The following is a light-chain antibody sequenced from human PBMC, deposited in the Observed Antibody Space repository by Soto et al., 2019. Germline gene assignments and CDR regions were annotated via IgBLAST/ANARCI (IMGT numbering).Light chain of an antibody. CDR2: DAS. V-gene: IGKV1-5*01. J-gene: IGKJ5*01. CDR3: QQYHGWPIT. CDR1: QSINKW. Sequence: DIQMTQSPSTLLASVVARVTITCRASQSINKWLAWYQQKPGKAPKFLIYDASTLETGVPSRFSGSGSGTEFTLTISSLQSEDFAVYYCQQYHGWPITFGQGTRLEIK.